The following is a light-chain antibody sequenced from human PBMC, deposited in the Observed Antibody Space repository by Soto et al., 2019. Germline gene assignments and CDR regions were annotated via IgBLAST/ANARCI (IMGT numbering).Light chain of an antibody. CDR3: QQYDNWPLT. J-gene: IGKJ4*01. Sequence: EIVMTQSPATLSVSPGERATLSCRASQSVSSNLAWYQQKPGQAPRFLIYGASTRATGIPARFSGSGSGTEFTLTISSLQSEDVAVYYCQQYDNWPLTFGGGTKVEIK. V-gene: IGKV3-15*01. CDR2: GAS. CDR1: QSVSSN.